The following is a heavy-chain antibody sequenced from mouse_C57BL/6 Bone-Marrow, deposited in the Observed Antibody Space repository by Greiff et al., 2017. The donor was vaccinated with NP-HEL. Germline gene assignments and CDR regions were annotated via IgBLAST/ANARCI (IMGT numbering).Heavy chain of an antibody. Sequence: DVKLQESGPGLVKPSQSLSLTCSVTGYSITSGYYWNWIRQFPGNKLEWMGYISYDGSNNYNPSLKNRISITRDTSKNQFFLKLNSVTTEDTATYYCARGLLRMDYWGQGTSVTVSS. CDR1: GYSITSGYY. D-gene: IGHD6-1*01. CDR3: ARGLLRMDY. V-gene: IGHV3-6*01. J-gene: IGHJ4*01. CDR2: ISYDGSN.